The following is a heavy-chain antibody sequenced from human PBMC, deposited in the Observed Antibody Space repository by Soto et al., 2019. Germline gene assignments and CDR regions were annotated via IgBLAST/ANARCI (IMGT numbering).Heavy chain of an antibody. CDR3: ARFSIGADY. Sequence: PTETLSLTCAVSGYSISSGYYWGWIRQPPGKGLEWIGSIYHSGSTYYNPSLKSRVTISVDTSKNQFSLKLSSVTAADTAVYYCARFSIGADYCGQRTLVTVS. V-gene: IGHV4-38-2*01. D-gene: IGHD2-15*01. CDR2: IYHSGST. J-gene: IGHJ4*02. CDR1: GYSISSGYY.